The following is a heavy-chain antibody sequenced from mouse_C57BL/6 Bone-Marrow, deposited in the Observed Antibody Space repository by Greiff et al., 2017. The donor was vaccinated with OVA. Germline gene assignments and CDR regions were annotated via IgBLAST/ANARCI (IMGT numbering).Heavy chain of an antibody. J-gene: IGHJ1*03. CDR3: ASHYDSNYAWYFDV. V-gene: IGHV5-17*01. CDR1: GFTFSDYG. D-gene: IGHD2-5*01. CDR2: ISSGSSTI. Sequence: EVQLVESGGGLVKPGGSLKLSCAASGFTFSDYGMHWVRQAPEQGLEWVAYISSGSSTIYYADTVKGRFTISRDNAKNTLFLQMTSLRSEETAMYYGASHYDSNYAWYFDVWGTGTTVTVSS.